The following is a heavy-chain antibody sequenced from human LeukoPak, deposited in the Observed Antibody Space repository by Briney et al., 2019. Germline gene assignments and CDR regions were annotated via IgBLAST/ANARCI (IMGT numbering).Heavy chain of an antibody. D-gene: IGHD7-27*01. J-gene: IGHJ4*02. CDR2: IYYSGST. CDR1: GGSISCSGSY. CDR3: ARGRGTGTNTGALDS. Sequence: SQTLSLTCTVSGGSISCSGSYWGWIRQHPGKGLEWIGYIYYSGSTYYNPSLKSRLSISLDTSKNQFSLKLSSVTAADTAVYYCARGRGTGTNTGALDSWGQGTLVAVSS. V-gene: IGHV4-31*03.